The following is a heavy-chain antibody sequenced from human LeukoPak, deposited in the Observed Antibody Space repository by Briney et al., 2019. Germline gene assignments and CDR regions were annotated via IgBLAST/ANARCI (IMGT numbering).Heavy chain of an antibody. J-gene: IGHJ4*02. Sequence: GGSLRLSCAASGFTVSSNYMSWVRQAPGKGLEWVSTIYSGGSTYYADSVKDRFTISRDTSKNTLYLQMNSLRGEDTAVYYCARNGYTSGWYRNWGQGTLVTVSS. CDR2: IYSGGST. D-gene: IGHD6-19*01. CDR3: ARNGYTSGWYRN. V-gene: IGHV3-53*01. CDR1: GFTVSSNY.